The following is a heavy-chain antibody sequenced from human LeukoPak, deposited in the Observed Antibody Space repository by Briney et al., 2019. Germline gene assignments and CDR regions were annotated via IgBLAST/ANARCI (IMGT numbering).Heavy chain of an antibody. J-gene: IGHJ4*02. Sequence: GGSLRLSCAASGFTVSSNFMSWVRQAAGKGLEWVSVLYSGGYTVYADSVKGRFTISSDNSKNTLYLQMNSLRAEDTAVYYCAKDYYDILTGYYYFDYWGQGTLVTVSS. CDR1: GFTVSSNF. CDR3: AKDYYDILTGYYYFDY. CDR2: LYSGGYT. D-gene: IGHD3-9*01. V-gene: IGHV3-53*05.